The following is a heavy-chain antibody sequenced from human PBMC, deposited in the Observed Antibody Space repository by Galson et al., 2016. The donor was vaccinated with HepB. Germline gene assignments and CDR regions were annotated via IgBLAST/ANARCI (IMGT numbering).Heavy chain of an antibody. CDR1: GFTVTSYG. CDR2: INTAGSA. Sequence: SLRLSCAASGFTVTSYGMTWVRQAPEKGLEWVSDINTAGSAHYADSVKGRFLISRDNSKNTLYLFMNNLRAGDTAVYYCGKHGGFDYWGQGALGTASS. CDR3: GKHGGFDY. J-gene: IGHJ4*02. V-gene: IGHV3-23*01. D-gene: IGHD3-16*01.